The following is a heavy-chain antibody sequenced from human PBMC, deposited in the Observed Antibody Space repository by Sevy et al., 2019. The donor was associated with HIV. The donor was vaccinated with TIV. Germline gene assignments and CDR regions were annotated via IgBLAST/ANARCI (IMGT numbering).Heavy chain of an antibody. Sequence: SQTLSLTCAVYGGSFSGYYWNWIRQSPGKRLEWIGEINHTGDLKYNPSLKRRVTISVDASKNQVSLHLNSVTGADTAVYYCARGRQAYVVVVPSTVPFDYWGQGTLVTVSS. J-gene: IGHJ4*02. CDR1: GGSFSGYY. CDR3: ARGRQAYVVVVPSTVPFDY. V-gene: IGHV4-34*01. D-gene: IGHD2-2*01. CDR2: INHTGDL.